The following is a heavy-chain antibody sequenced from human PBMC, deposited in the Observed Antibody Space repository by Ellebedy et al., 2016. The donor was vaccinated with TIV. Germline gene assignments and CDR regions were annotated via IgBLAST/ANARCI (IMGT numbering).Heavy chain of an antibody. V-gene: IGHV3-74*01. D-gene: IGHD6-13*01. Sequence: GESLKISCAASGFDFSSYWMHWIRQAPGKGLVWVSRISRDGSSISYADSVKGRFTISRDNAKNTLYLQMNSLRAEDTGVYYCAYMHYRSQVPYAMDVWGQGTTVIVSS. CDR2: ISRDGSSI. J-gene: IGHJ6*02. CDR1: GFDFSSYW. CDR3: AYMHYRSQVPYAMDV.